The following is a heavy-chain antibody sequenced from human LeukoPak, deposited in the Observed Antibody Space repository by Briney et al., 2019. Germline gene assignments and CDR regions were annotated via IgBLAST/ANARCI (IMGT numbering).Heavy chain of an antibody. CDR1: GYTFTSYD. CDR3: ARGKWRYCSGGSCYSY. V-gene: IGHV1-8*01. J-gene: IGHJ4*02. CDR2: MNPNSGST. D-gene: IGHD2-15*01. Sequence: ASVKVSCKASGYTFTSYDINWVRQATGQGLEWMGWMNPNSGSTGYAQKFQGRVTMTRNTSISTAYMELSSLRSEDTAVYYCARGKWRYCSGGSCYSYWGQGTLVTVSS.